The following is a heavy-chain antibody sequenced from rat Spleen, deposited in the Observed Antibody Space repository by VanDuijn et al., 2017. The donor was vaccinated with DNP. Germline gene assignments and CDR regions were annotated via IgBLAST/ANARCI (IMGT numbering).Heavy chain of an antibody. V-gene: IGHV2S63*01. D-gene: IGHD5-1*01. CDR2: MWSGGST. CDR3: ARDRANWEDYFDY. CDR1: GFSLTDYS. Sequence: VQLKESGPGLVQPSQTLSLTCTVSGFSLTDYSVHWVRQPPGKGLEWMGVMWSGGSTAYNSALKSRLSISRDTSKSQVFLKMNSLQTEDTATYYCARDRANWEDYFDYWGQGVMVTVSS. J-gene: IGHJ2*01.